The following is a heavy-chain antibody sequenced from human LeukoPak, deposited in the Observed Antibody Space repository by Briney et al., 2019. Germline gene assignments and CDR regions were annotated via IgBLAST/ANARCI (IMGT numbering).Heavy chain of an antibody. V-gene: IGHV4-34*01. J-gene: IGHJ6*04. CDR2: INHKGAT. CDR3: ARGPHFYGSGSYEYSYYYYYYGMDV. Sequence: PSETLSLTCAVYGGSFSGYYWTWVRQPPGKGLDWIGEINHKGATNYNPSLKSRVTISLDTSKNQFSLKPSSVAAADTAVYYCARGPHFYGSGSYEYSYYYYYYGMDVWGKGTAVTVSS. D-gene: IGHD3-10*01. CDR1: GGSFSGYY.